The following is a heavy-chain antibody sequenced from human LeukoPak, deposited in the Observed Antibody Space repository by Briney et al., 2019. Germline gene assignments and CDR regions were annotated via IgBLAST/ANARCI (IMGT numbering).Heavy chain of an antibody. CDR2: IYYSGTT. CDR1: GGSISSSTYY. D-gene: IGHD3-3*01. V-gene: IGHV4-39*01. Sequence: PSETLSLTCTVSGGSISSSTYYWGWIRQSPGKGLEWIGSIYYSGTTYYNPSVKSRVTISVDTSKNQFSLKLSSVTAADTAVYYCARLSVLSGYYLDWGQGTLVTVSS. J-gene: IGHJ4*02. CDR3: ARLSVLSGYYLD.